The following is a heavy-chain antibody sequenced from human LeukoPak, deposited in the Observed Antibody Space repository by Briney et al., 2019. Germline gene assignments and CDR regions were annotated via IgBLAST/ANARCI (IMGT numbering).Heavy chain of an antibody. CDR2: IYTSGST. D-gene: IGHD2-15*01. CDR3: ARGCPAYYYYYYYMDV. CDR1: GGSISSYC. V-gene: IGHV4-4*07. Sequence: SETLSLTCTVSGGSISSYCWSWIRQPAGKGLEWIGRIYTSGSTNYNPSLKSRVTMSVDTSKNQFSLKLSSVTAADTAVYYCARGCPAYYYYYYYMDVWGKGTTVTVSS. J-gene: IGHJ6*03.